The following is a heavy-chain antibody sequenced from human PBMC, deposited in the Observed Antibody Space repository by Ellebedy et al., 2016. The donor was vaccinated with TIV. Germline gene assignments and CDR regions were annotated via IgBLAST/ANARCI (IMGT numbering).Heavy chain of an antibody. CDR3: ARERDGWYYDG. CDR2: ISYDGSRQ. CDR1: GFTFSSYG. Sequence: GESLKISCAASGFTFSSYGMHWVRQAPGKGLECVAIISYDGSRQYYADSVKGRFTISRDNSKNTLYLLMSSLRPDDAAVYFCARERDGWYYDGWGQGTQVTVSS. D-gene: IGHD5-24*01. V-gene: IGHV3-30*03. J-gene: IGHJ4*02.